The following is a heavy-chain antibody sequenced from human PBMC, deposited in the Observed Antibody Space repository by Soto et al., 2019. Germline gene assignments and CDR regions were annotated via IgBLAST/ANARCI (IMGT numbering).Heavy chain of an antibody. CDR3: ARDHRGPYYYDSSGPNVY. D-gene: IGHD3-22*01. J-gene: IGHJ4*02. V-gene: IGHV1-18*04. CDR2: ISAYNGNT. Sequence: GASVKVSCKASGYTFTSYGISWVRQAPGQGLEWMGWISAYNGNTNYAQKLQGRVTMTTDTSTSTAYMELRSLRSDDTAVYYCARDHRGPYYYDSSGPNVYWGQGTLV. CDR1: GYTFTSYG.